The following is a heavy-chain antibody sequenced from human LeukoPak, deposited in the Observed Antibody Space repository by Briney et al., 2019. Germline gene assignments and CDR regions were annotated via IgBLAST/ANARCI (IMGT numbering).Heavy chain of an antibody. CDR1: GGSFSGYY. J-gene: IGHJ4*02. Sequence: SETLSLTCAVHGGSFSGYYWSWIRQPPGKGLEWIGEINHSGSTNYNPSLKSRVTISVDTSKNQFSLKLSSVTAADTAVYYCARFGDEYSSSSGTYWGQGTLVTVSS. CDR3: ARFGDEYSSSSGTY. V-gene: IGHV4-34*01. CDR2: INHSGST. D-gene: IGHD6-6*01.